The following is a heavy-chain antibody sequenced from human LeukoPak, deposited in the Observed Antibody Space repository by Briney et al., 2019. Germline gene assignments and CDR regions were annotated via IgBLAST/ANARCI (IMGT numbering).Heavy chain of an antibody. V-gene: IGHV3-23*01. CDR2: ISGSGGST. Sequence: PGGSLRLSCAASGFTFSSYWMSWVRQAPGKGLEWVSAISGSGGSTYYADPVKGRFTISRDNSKNTLYLQMNSLRAEDTAVYYCANNFKDMITFGGVIVNVWYYFDYWGQGTLVTVSS. D-gene: IGHD3-16*02. J-gene: IGHJ4*02. CDR1: GFTFSSYW. CDR3: ANNFKDMITFGGVIVNVWYYFDY.